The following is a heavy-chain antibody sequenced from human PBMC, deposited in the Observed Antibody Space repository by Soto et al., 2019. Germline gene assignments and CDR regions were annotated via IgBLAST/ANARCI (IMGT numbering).Heavy chain of an antibody. D-gene: IGHD3-10*01. CDR1: GGSINSRYW. V-gene: IGHV4-4*02. Sequence: XXTLSLTCAVSGGSINSRYWLGWVRQSPGKGLEWIGEIYHSGSTNYSPSLKSRVTISVDKSKNQFSLNLSSVTAAETAVYYCARDQNGSGNYYTRYFDYWGQGTLVTVSS. J-gene: IGHJ4*02. CDR2: IYHSGST. CDR3: ARDQNGSGNYYTRYFDY.